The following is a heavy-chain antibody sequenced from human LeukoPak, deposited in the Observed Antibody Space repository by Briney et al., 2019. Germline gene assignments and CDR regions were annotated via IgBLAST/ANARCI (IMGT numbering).Heavy chain of an antibody. CDR3: ATQGRSTKLGI. CDR2: ISSSGSPI. Sequence: GGSLRLSCAASGFTFSSFDMNWVRQAPGKGLEWISYISSSGSPIYYAASVKGRFTISRNNAKNSLYLQMNSLRAEDTAVYYCATQGRSTKLGIWGQGTMVTVSS. J-gene: IGHJ3*02. D-gene: IGHD2-2*01. CDR1: GFTFSSFD. V-gene: IGHV3-48*03.